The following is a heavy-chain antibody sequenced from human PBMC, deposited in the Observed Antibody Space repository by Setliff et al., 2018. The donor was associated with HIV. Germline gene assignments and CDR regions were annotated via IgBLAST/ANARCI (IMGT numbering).Heavy chain of an antibody. Sequence: PGGSLRLSCAASGFTFSSYWMSWVRQAPGKGLEWVANIKQDAGEIYYVDSVKGRFTISRDNAKNSLYLQMNSLRAEDTAVYYCARDLVWPYSSRWYDAFDIWGQGTMVTVSS. J-gene: IGHJ3*02. CDR2: IKQDAGEI. CDR3: ARDLVWPYSSRWYDAFDI. V-gene: IGHV3-7*03. D-gene: IGHD6-13*01. CDR1: GFTFSSYW.